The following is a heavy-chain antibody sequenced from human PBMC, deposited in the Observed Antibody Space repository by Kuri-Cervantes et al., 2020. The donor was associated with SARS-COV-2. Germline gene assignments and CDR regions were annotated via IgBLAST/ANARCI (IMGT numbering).Heavy chain of an antibody. D-gene: IGHD1-26*01. CDR3: ARLNSGSHAFDI. CDR2: VNHRGST. Sequence: SQTLSLTCAFYGESFSGYYWNWIRQSPGRGLEWIGEVNHRGSTNYNPSLKSRVTMSVDTSKNQFSLKLSSVTAADTAVYYCARLNSGSHAFDIWGQGTMVTVSS. CDR1: GESFSGYY. J-gene: IGHJ3*02. V-gene: IGHV4-34*01.